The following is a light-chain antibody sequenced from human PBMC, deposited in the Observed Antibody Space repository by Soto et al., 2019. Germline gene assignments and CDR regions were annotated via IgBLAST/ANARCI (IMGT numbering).Light chain of an antibody. CDR3: QQFNSYSWT. Sequence: DIQMTQSPSTLSASVGDRVTITCRASQSISSWLAWYQRKPGKAPKLLIYKASNLESGVPSRFSGSGSGTEFTLTISSLQADDFATYYCQQFNSYSWTFGQGTKVDNK. J-gene: IGKJ1*01. CDR2: KAS. CDR1: QSISSW. V-gene: IGKV1-5*03.